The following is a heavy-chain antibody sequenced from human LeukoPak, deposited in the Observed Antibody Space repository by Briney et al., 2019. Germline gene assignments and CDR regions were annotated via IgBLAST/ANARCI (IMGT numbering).Heavy chain of an antibody. D-gene: IGHD2-21*02. J-gene: IGHJ1*01. V-gene: IGHV3-7*01. CDR2: INPDGRDT. Sequence: GGSLRLSCVVSGFTFNRCWMNWVRQAPGKGLEWVAHINPDGRDTYYVDSVKGRSTISRDNAQNSMYLQMNSLRVEDTAVYYCTSWGDTTAEYFQRWGQGTLVTVSS. CDR1: GFTFNRCW. CDR3: TSWGDTTAEYFQR.